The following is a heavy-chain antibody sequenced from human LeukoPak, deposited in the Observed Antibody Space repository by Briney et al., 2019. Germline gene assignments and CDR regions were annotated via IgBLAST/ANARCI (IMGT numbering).Heavy chain of an antibody. CDR2: IYYSGST. CDR3: ARDITMVRGARGTNWFDP. Sequence: TSETLSLTCTVSGGSISSSSYYWGWIRQPPGKGLEWIGSIYYSGSTYYNPSLKSRVTISVDTSKNQFSLKLSSVTAADTAVYYCARDITMVRGARGTNWFDPWGQGTLVTVSS. D-gene: IGHD3-10*01. CDR1: GGSISSSSYY. J-gene: IGHJ5*02. V-gene: IGHV4-39*07.